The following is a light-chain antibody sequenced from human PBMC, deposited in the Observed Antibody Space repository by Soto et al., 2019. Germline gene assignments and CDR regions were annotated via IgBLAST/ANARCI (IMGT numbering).Light chain of an antibody. Sequence: DVQMTQSPSSLSASVGDRVTITCRASQSISSYLNWYQQKPGKAPKLLIYAASSLQGGVPSRFSGSGSGTDFTLTISNLQPEDFATYYCQQSYSSPPMTFGQGTKVEIK. CDR3: QQSYSSPPMT. V-gene: IGKV1-39*01. CDR2: AAS. CDR1: QSISSY. J-gene: IGKJ1*01.